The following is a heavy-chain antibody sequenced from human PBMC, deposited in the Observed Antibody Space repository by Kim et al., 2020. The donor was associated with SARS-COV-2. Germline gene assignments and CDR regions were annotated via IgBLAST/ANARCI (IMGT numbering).Heavy chain of an antibody. J-gene: IGHJ6*01. CDR2: ISGGSGTT. CDR3: ARGNCNSLYYCDGVDV. D-gene: IGHD1-7*01. CDR1: GFTFSSYA. Sequence: GGSLRLSCAASGFTFSSYAMSWVRQAPGKGLEWVSDISGGSGTTYYADSVKGRFTISRDNSKNSLYLQMNSLRAEDTAVYYCARGNCNSLYYCDGVDV. V-gene: IGHV3-23*01.